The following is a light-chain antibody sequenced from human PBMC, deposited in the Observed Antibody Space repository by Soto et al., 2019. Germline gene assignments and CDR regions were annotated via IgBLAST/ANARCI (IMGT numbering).Light chain of an antibody. CDR2: KAS. CDR3: QQYSSYST. V-gene: IGKV1-5*03. CDR1: QSISTW. J-gene: IGKJ1*01. Sequence: GDRVTITCRASQSISTWLAWYQQKPGKAPNLLIYKASSLESGVPSRFSGSGSGTEFTLTISSLQPDDFATYHCQQYSSYSTFGQGTKVDI.